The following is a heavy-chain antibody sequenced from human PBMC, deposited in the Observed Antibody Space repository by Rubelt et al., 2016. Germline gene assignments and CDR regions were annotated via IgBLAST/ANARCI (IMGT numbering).Heavy chain of an antibody. V-gene: IGHV1-46*01. CDR3: ARTYYYGSQGMDV. J-gene: IGHJ6*02. Sequence: WVRQAPGQGLEWMGMINPSGGSTSYAQNFQGRVTMTRDMSTSTVYMELSSLRSDDTAVYYCARTYYYGSQGMDVWGQGTTVTVSS. CDR2: INPSGGST. D-gene: IGHD3-10*01.